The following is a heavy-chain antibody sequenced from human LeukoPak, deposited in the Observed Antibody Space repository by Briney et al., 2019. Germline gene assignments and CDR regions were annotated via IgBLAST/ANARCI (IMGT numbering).Heavy chain of an antibody. J-gene: IGHJ5*02. CDR2: IIPIFGTT. Sequence: ASVKVSCKASGGTFSNYAIGWVRQAPGQGLEWMGGIIPIFGTTNYAQKFQGRVTITADKSTSTAYMELSSLRSEDTAVYYCARARGKGIAARLYWFDPWGQGTLVTVSS. D-gene: IGHD6-13*01. V-gene: IGHV1-69*06. CDR1: GGTFSNYA. CDR3: ARARGKGIAARLYWFDP.